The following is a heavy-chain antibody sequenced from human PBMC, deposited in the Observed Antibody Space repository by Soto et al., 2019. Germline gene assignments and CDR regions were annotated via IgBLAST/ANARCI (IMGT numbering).Heavy chain of an antibody. CDR1: GGSISSYY. J-gene: IGHJ4*02. D-gene: IGHD2-15*01. CDR2: IHYTGST. CDR3: ARHFCSGSGCYYFDY. Sequence: SETLSLTCTVSGGSISSYYWSWIRPPPGKGLEWIGYIHYTGSTDYNPSLKSRVTISVDASKNQFSLKLSSVTAADTAVYYCARHFCSGSGCYYFDYWGQGTLVTVS. V-gene: IGHV4-59*08.